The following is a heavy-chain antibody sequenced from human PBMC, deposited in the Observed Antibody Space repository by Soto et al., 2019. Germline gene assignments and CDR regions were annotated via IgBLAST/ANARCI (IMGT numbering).Heavy chain of an antibody. J-gene: IGHJ4*02. CDR1: GGTFSSYA. Sequence: VASVKVSCKASGGTFSSYAISWVRQAPGQGLEWMGGIIPIFGTANYAQKFQGRVTITADKSTSTAYMELSSLRSEDTAVYYCARSDCSGGSCYSGSDYWGQGTLVTVSS. V-gene: IGHV1-69*06. D-gene: IGHD2-15*01. CDR3: ARSDCSGGSCYSGSDY. CDR2: IIPIFGTA.